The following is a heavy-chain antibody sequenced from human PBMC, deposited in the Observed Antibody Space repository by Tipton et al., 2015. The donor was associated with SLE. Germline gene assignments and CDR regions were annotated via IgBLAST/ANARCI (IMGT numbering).Heavy chain of an antibody. Sequence: TLSLTCTVSGGSISTYSWSWIRQPPGKGLEWIGCIYHRGDTAYNTSLKSRVTMSVDTSKKQVSLKLSSVTAADTAVYYCARDQEMTSGENRFDPWGQGTLVTVSS. CDR2: IYHRGDT. J-gene: IGHJ5*02. D-gene: IGHD5-24*01. CDR1: GGSISTYS. V-gene: IGHV4-59*01. CDR3: ARDQEMTSGENRFDP.